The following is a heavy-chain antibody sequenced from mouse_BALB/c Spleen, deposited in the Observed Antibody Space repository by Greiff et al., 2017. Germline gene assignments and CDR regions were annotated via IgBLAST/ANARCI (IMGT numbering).Heavy chain of an antibody. CDR3: ARNYGPYYAMDY. CDR2: IYPGGGYT. Sequence: VKLMESGAELVRPGTSVKISCKASGYTFTNYWLGWVKQRPGHGLEWIGDIYPGGGYTNYNEKFKGKATLTADTSSSTAYMQLSSLTSEDSAVYFCARNYGPYYAMDYWGQGTSVTVSS. D-gene: IGHD1-2*01. V-gene: IGHV1-63*02. J-gene: IGHJ4*01. CDR1: GYTFTNYW.